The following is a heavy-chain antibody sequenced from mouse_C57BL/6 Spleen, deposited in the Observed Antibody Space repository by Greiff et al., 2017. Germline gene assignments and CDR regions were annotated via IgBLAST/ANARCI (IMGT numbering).Heavy chain of an antibody. J-gene: IGHJ1*03. CDR2: IYPGSGNT. CDR3: ARQFLYDYDRYFDV. D-gene: IGHD2-4*01. CDR1: GYSFTSYY. Sequence: VQLQQSGPELVKPGASVKISCKASGYSFTSYYIHWVKQRPGQGLEWIGWIYPGSGNTKYNEKFKGKATLTADTSSSTAYMQLSSLTSEDSAVYYCARQFLYDYDRYFDVWGTGTTVTVSS. V-gene: IGHV1-66*01.